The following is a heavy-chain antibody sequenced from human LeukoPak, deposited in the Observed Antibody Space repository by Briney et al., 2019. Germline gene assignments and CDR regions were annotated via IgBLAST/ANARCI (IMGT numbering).Heavy chain of an antibody. CDR2: LSHAGTN. CDR3: ARLRGGVQLWGD. CDR1: GGSITSNSYS. V-gene: IGHV4-39*01. J-gene: IGHJ4*02. D-gene: IGHD5-18*01. Sequence: PSETLSLTCTVSGGSITSNSYSWRWIRQPPGKGLQWIVTLSHAGTNYYNPSLKSRVTMPVDRSKNQFSLKLTSVTATDTAVYYCARLRGGVQLWGDWGQGTLVSVSS.